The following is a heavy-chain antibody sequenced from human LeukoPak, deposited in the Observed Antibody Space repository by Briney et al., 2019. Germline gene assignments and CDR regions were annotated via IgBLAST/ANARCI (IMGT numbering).Heavy chain of an antibody. V-gene: IGHV3-53*01. Sequence: GGSLRLSCAASGFTVSSNYMSWVRQAPGKGLEWVSVIYSGGSTYYADSVKGRFTISRDNAKDSLYLQMNSLRVEDTAVYYCARESYDDYVYDYWGQGTLVTVSS. CDR3: ARESYDDYVYDY. J-gene: IGHJ4*02. CDR1: GFTVSSNY. CDR2: IYSGGST. D-gene: IGHD3-10*02.